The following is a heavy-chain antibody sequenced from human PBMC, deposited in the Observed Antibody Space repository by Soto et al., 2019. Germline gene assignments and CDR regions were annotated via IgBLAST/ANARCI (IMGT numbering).Heavy chain of an antibody. CDR3: AKDLRSLRPRELQRTLFDY. Sequence: EVQLLESGGGLVQPGGSLRLSCAASGFTFSSYAMSWVRQAPGKGLEWVSAISGSGGSTYYADSVKGRFTISRDNSKNTLYLQINSLRAEDTAVYYCAKDLRSLRPRELQRTLFDYWGQGTLVTVSS. V-gene: IGHV3-23*01. CDR1: GFTFSSYA. CDR2: ISGSGGST. D-gene: IGHD3-16*02. J-gene: IGHJ4*02.